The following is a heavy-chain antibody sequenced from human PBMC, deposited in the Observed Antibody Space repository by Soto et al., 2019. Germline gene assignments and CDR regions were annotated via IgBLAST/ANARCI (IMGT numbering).Heavy chain of an antibody. CDR2: ISSSSSYT. Sequence: QVQLVESGGGLVKPGGSLRLSCAASGFTFSDYYMSWIRQAPGKGLEWVSYISSSSSYTNYADSVKGRFTISRDNAKNSLYLEMKSLRAGDTACYYWARGGGGNTVVTPDYWGQGTLVTVSS. V-gene: IGHV3-11*06. J-gene: IGHJ4*02. CDR3: ARGGGGNTVVTPDY. CDR1: GFTFSDYY. D-gene: IGHD2-21*02.